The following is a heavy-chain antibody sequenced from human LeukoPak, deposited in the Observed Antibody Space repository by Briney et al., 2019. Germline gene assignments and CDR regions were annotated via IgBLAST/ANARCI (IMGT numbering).Heavy chain of an antibody. V-gene: IGHV3-30*18. Sequence: GRSLRLSCAASGFTFSNCGMHWVRQAPGKGLEWVAVISYDGSNKYYADSLKGRFTISRDNSKNTLYLQMNSLRPDDTAVYYCAKEAQSNYEEIDYGGQGTLVTVSP. CDR1: GFTFSNCG. J-gene: IGHJ4*02. CDR3: AKEAQSNYEEIDY. D-gene: IGHD4-11*01. CDR2: ISYDGSNK.